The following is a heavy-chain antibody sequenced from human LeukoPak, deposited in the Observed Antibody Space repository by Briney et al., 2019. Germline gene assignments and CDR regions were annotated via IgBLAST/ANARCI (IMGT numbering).Heavy chain of an antibody. Sequence: GGSLRLSCAASGFTFNSYAMTWVRQAPGKGLEWVSVIYSGGSTYYADSVKGRFTISRDNSKNTLYLQMNSLRAEDTAVYYCARDLIAAESGPNWFDPWGQGTLVTVSS. J-gene: IGHJ5*02. CDR3: ARDLIAAESGPNWFDP. D-gene: IGHD6-13*01. V-gene: IGHV3-53*01. CDR1: GFTFNSYA. CDR2: IYSGGST.